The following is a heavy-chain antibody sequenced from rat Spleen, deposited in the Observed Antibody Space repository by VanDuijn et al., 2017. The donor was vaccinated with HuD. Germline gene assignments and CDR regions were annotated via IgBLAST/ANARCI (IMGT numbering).Heavy chain of an antibody. CDR2: INSSGST. CDR3: ARWDYYSPRWYFDF. Sequence: EVQLQESGPGLVKPSQSLSLTCSVTGYSITSSYRWNWIRKFPGNKLEWMGYINSSGSTNYNPSLNSRISITRDTSKTQFFLQVNSVTTEDTATYYCARWDYYSPRWYFDFWGPGTMVTVSS. J-gene: IGHJ1*01. V-gene: IGHV3-3*01. D-gene: IGHD1-1*01. CDR1: GYSITSSYR.